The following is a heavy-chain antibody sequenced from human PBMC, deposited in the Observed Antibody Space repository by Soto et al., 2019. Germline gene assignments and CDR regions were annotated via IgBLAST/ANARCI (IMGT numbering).Heavy chain of an antibody. V-gene: IGHV3-21*01. D-gene: IGHD2-2*01. CDR1: GFTFSNYN. J-gene: IGHJ3*02. CDR3: VRESYPAKDFDI. CDR2: IRSRSIDM. Sequence: EVQLVESGGGLVKPGESLRLSVAASGFTFSNYNINWVRQAPGKGLEWVSSIRSRSIDMYYADSVKGRFTISRDDAKNSLSLQMNGLRAEDTAVYFCVRESYPAKDFDISGQGTMVPVSS.